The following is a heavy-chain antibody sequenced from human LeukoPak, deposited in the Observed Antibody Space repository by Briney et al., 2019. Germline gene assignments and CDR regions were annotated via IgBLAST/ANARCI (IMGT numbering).Heavy chain of an antibody. Sequence: PGGSLRLSCAASGFTFSSYAMSWVRQAPGKGLEWVSSISGSGGSAYYADSVKGRFTISRDNSKNMVFLQMNSLNAEDTAVYYARTREQWQVLDYWGQGTLVTVSS. CDR1: GFTFSSYA. D-gene: IGHD6-19*01. CDR2: ISGSGGSA. J-gene: IGHJ4*02. CDR3: RTREQWQVLDY. V-gene: IGHV3-23*01.